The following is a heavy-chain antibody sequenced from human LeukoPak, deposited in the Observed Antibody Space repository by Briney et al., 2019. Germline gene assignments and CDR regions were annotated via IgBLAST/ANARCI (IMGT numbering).Heavy chain of an antibody. V-gene: IGHV1-8*03. CDR1: GGTFSSYA. D-gene: IGHD6-13*01. CDR3: ARLPFAAAPRRAFDI. Sequence: ASVKVSCKASGGTFSSYAINWVRQAPGQGLEWMGWMNPNSGNTGYAQKFQGRVTITRNTSISTAYMELSSLRSEDTAVYYCARLPFAAAPRRAFDIWGQGTLVTVSS. J-gene: IGHJ3*02. CDR2: MNPNSGNT.